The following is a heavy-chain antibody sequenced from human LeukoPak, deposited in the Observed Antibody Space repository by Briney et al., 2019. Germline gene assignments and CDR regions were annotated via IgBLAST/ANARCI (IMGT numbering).Heavy chain of an antibody. J-gene: IGHJ4*02. CDR3: AKGGSEGWLQLRQSPSPFDY. CDR1: GFSYSSYA. D-gene: IGHD5-24*01. CDR2: ISGSGGST. V-gene: IGHV3-23*01. Sequence: TGGSLRLSCADSGFSYSSYALSRVRQAPGKGLEWVAAISGSGGSTYYADSVKGRFTISRDNSKNKMYLQMSSLRAEDTAVYYCAKGGSEGWLQLRQSPSPFDYWGQGTLVTVSS.